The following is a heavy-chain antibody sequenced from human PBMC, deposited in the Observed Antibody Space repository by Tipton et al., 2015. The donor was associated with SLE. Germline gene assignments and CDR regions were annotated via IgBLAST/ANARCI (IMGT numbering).Heavy chain of an antibody. V-gene: IGHV4-39*07. Sequence: TLSLTCTVSGGSISSSSYYWGWIRQPPGKGLEWIGSIYYSGSTYYNPSLKSRVTMSADRSTNQLSLKLSSVTAADTAVYYCARGVAGYYFYYYLDVWGSGTAVTVSS. D-gene: IGHD6-19*01. CDR1: GGSISSSSYY. J-gene: IGHJ6*03. CDR3: ARGVAGYYFYYYLDV. CDR2: IYYSGST.